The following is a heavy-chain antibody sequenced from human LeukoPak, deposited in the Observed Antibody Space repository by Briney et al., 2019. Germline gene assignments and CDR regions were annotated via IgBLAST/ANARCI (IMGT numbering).Heavy chain of an antibody. J-gene: IGHJ5*02. V-gene: IGHV4-59*10. CDR2: SYSSGNT. D-gene: IGHD3-10*01. CDR1: GGSFSGYY. Sequence: SETLSLTCAVYGGSFSGYYWSWIRQPAGKGLEWIGRSYSSGNTNYNPSLKSRVTMSIDTSKNQFSLKLRSVTAADTAVYYCARGHGSGSYANWFDTWGQGTLVTVSS. CDR3: ARGHGSGSYANWFDT.